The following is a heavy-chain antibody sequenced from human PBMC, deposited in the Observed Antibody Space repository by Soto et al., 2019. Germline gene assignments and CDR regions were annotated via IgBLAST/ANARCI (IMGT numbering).Heavy chain of an antibody. V-gene: IGHV3-53*01. D-gene: IGHD6-25*01. CDR3: ARDRSDSSRADSFDI. CDR2: IYRGLAT. CDR1: GFSVSNTY. Sequence: EVQVVESGGGLIQPGGSLRLSCEVSGFSVSNTYMSWVRQAPGKGLEWISVIYRGLATYYVDSVKGRFTISRDDSKNTVYLQMNSLTAEDTAVYFCARDRSDSSRADSFDIWGQGTMVTVSS. J-gene: IGHJ3*02.